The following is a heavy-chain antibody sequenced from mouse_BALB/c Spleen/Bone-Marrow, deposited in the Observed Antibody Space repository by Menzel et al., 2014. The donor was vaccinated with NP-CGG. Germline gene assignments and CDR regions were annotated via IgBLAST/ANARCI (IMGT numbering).Heavy chain of an antibody. CDR3: TRDHYYYGSSYWYFDV. CDR2: INPSNGGT. V-gene: IGHV1S81*02. Sequence: VQLQQSGAELVKPGASVKLSCKASGYTFTSYYMYWVKQRPGQGLEWIGGINPSNGGTNFNEKFKSKATLTVDKSSSTAYMQLSSLTSEASAVYYCTRDHYYYGSSYWYFDVWGAGTTVTVSS. J-gene: IGHJ1*01. CDR1: GYTFTSYY. D-gene: IGHD1-1*01.